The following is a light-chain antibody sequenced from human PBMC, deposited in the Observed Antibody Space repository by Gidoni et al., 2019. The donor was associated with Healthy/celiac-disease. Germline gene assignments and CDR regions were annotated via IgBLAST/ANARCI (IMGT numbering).Light chain of an antibody. V-gene: IGKV3-15*01. CDR1: QSVSSN. Sequence: ERVMTKCLATLAVSPGERASLSCRASQSVSSNLAWYQQKPGKAPRLLIYVASTRATGIPARFSCSGSGTEFTLTISSLQPEDFAVYYCQQYNNWPPYSFGQGTKLEIK. J-gene: IGKJ2*03. CDR2: VAS. CDR3: QQYNNWPPYS.